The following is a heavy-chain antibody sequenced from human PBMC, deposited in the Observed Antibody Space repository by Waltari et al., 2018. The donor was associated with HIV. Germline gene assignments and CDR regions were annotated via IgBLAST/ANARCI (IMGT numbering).Heavy chain of an antibody. V-gene: IGHV4-39*01. CDR3: ARRSYYDSSGYYFDY. J-gene: IGHJ4*02. CDR1: GGSISSSSYY. CDR2: IYYSGRP. D-gene: IGHD3-22*01. Sequence: QLQLQESGPGLVKPSETLSLTCTVSGGSISSSSYYWGWIRQPPGKGREWIGSIYYSGRPYYNPSLKSRVTISVDTSKNQFSLKLSSVTAADTAVYYCARRSYYDSSGYYFDYWGQGTLVTVSS.